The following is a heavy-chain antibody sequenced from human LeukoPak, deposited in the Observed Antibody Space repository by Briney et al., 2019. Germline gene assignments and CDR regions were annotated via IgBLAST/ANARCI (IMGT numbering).Heavy chain of an antibody. CDR2: ISSSGSII. CDR3: ARRSVVAPRGFDY. D-gene: IGHD2-2*01. CDR1: RFTFSSYE. J-gene: IGHJ4*02. Sequence: SGGSLRLSCAASRFTFSSYEMTWVRQAPGKGLEWVSYISSSGSIIYYADSMKGRFTISRDNAKNSLYLQMNSLRAEDTAIYYCARRSVVAPRGFDYWGQGTLVTVSS. V-gene: IGHV3-48*03.